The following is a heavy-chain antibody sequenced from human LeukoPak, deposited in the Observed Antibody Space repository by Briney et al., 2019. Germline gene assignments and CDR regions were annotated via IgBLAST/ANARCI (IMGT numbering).Heavy chain of an antibody. CDR3: ARVGIVRSVRGEGYSYYFDY. CDR1: GFIFSTYG. D-gene: IGHD3-10*01. J-gene: IGHJ4*02. CDR2: IWSDGSRK. Sequence: GGSLRLSCAASGFIFSTYGMHWVRQAPGKGLEWVAVIWSDGSRKEYADSVKGRFTISRDNSKNTLSLQMSSLRGEDTAVYYCARVGIVRSVRGEGYSYYFDYWGQGTLVTVSS. V-gene: IGHV3-33*01.